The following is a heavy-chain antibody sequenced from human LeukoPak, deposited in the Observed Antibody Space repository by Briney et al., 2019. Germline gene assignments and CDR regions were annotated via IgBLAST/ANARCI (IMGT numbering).Heavy chain of an antibody. V-gene: IGHV4-34*01. D-gene: IGHD1-26*01. J-gene: IGHJ4*02. CDR2: INHRGST. CDR3: ARGRVGATVISK. CDR1: GGSFSGYY. Sequence: SETLSLTCAVYGGSFSGYYWSWIRQPPGKGLEWIGEINHRGSTNYNPSLKSRVTISVDTSKNQFSLKLSSVTAADTAVYYCARGRVGATVISKWGQGTLVTVSS.